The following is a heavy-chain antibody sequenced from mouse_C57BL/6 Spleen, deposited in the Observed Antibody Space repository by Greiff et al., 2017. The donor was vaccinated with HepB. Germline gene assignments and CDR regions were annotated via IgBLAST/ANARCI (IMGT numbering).Heavy chain of an antibody. CDR3: ARDDWDYFDY. CDR2: ISYDGSN. D-gene: IGHD4-1*01. CDR1: GYSITSGYY. V-gene: IGHV3-6*01. J-gene: IGHJ2*01. Sequence: DVKLQESGPGLVKPSQSLSLTCSVTGYSITSGYYWNWMRQFPGNKLEWMGYISYDGSNNYNPSLKNRISITRDTSKNQFFLKLNSVTTEDTATYYCARDDWDYFDYWGQGTTLTVSS.